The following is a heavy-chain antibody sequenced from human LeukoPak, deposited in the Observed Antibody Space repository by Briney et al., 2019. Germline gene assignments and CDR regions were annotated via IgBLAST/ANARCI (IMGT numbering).Heavy chain of an antibody. D-gene: IGHD3-16*01. CDR1: GFTFSSYA. CDR2: ISSSGNTI. J-gene: IGHJ4*02. V-gene: IGHV3-48*04. CDR3: ARRLCMITFGGVPRDERCYFDY. Sequence: PGGSLRLSCAASGFTFSSYAMNWIRQAPGKGLEWVSYISSSGNTIYYADSVKGRFTISRDNAKNSLYLQMNSLRAEDTAVYYCARRLCMITFGGVPRDERCYFDYWGQGTLVTVSS.